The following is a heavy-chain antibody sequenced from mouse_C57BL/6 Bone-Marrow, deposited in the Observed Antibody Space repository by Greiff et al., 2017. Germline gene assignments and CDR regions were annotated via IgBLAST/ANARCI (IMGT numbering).Heavy chain of an antibody. CDR1: GFNIKDDY. J-gene: IGHJ3*01. Sequence: EVQVVESGAELVRPGASVKLSCTASGFNIKDDYMHWVKQRPEQGLEWIGWIDPENGDTEYASKFQGKATITADTSSNTAYLQLSSLTSEDTAVYYCTTPPWFAYWGQGTLVTVSA. CDR2: IDPENGDT. CDR3: TTPPWFAY. V-gene: IGHV14-4*01.